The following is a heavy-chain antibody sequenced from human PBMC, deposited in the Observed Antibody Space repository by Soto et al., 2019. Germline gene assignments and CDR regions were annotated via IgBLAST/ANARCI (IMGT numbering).Heavy chain of an antibody. J-gene: IGHJ4*02. V-gene: IGHV5-51*01. CDR2: IYPGDSDT. CDR3: ASMGNGALWSRLPRPFDY. CDR1: GYSFTSYW. Sequence: RGESLKISCKGSGYSFTSYWIGWVRQMPGKGLEWMGIIYPGDSDTRYSPSFQGQVTISADKSISTAYLQWSSLKASDTAMYYCASMGNGALWSRLPRPFDYWGQGTLVTVSS. D-gene: IGHD1-1*01.